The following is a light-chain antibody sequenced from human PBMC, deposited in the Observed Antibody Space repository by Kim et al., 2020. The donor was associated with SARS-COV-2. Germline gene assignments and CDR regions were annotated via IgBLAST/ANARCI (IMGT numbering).Light chain of an antibody. V-gene: IGKV3-15*01. CDR3: QQSSIWPQ. Sequence: PGKRATLSCRASESISSDLAWYQHKPGQPPRLIFYGASTRVPGIPARFTASVSGTAFALTISSLQSEDFAVYYCQQSSIWPQFGQGTKLEI. J-gene: IGKJ2*01. CDR2: GAS. CDR1: ESISSD.